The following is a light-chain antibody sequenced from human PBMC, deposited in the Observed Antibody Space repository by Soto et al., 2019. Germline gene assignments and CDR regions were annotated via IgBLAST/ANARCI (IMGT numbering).Light chain of an antibody. CDR1: QSVSSSY. J-gene: IGKJ1*01. Sequence: EIVLTQSPGSLSLSPGERATLSCRASQSVSSSYLAWYQRKPGQAPRLLIYGASNRATGIPDRFSGSGSGTDFTLTISRLEPEDFGVYDCQRYCRSPWTFGQGTKVEIK. CDR3: QRYCRSPWT. V-gene: IGKV3-20*01. CDR2: GAS.